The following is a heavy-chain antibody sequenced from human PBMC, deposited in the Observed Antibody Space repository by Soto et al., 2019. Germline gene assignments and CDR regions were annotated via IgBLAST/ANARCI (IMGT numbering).Heavy chain of an antibody. V-gene: IGHV3-48*03. CDR2: ISSSGSTI. Sequence: PGGSLRLSCAASGFTFSSYEMNWVRQAPGKGLEWVSYISSSGSTIYYADSVKGRFTISRDNAKNSLYLQMNSLRAEDTAVYYCARGGGYTTIQTLIDYWGQGTLVTVSS. J-gene: IGHJ4*02. D-gene: IGHD2-15*01. CDR3: ARGGGYTTIQTLIDY. CDR1: GFTFSSYE.